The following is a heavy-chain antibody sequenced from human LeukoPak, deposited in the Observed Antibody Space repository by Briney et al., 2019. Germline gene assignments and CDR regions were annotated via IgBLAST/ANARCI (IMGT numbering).Heavy chain of an antibody. Sequence: ASVTVSCKASGYTFTSYDINWVRQATGQGLEWMGWMNPNSGNTGYAQKFQGRVTMTRNTSISTAYMELSSLRSEDTAVYYCARGDNWNNWFDPWGQGTLVTVSS. CDR1: GYTFTSYD. V-gene: IGHV1-8*01. CDR2: MNPNSGNT. CDR3: ARGDNWNNWFDP. D-gene: IGHD1-20*01. J-gene: IGHJ5*02.